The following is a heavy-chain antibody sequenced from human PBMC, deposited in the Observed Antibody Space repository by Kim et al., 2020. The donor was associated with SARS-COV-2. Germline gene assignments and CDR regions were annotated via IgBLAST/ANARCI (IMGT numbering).Heavy chain of an antibody. CDR3: ARDLNGGATRGY. V-gene: IGHV1-69*13. CDR2: IIPIFGTA. CDR1: GGTFSSYA. D-gene: IGHD5-12*01. Sequence: SVKVSCKASGGTFSSYAISWVRQAPGQGLEWMGGIIPIFGTANYAQKFQGRVTITADESTSTAYMELSSLRSEDTAVYYCARDLNGGATRGYWGQGTLVTVSS. J-gene: IGHJ4*02.